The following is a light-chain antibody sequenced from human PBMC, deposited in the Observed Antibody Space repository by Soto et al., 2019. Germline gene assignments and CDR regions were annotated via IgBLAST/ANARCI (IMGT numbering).Light chain of an antibody. CDR2: EVS. V-gene: IGLV2-8*02. CDR3: SSYAVSSNSVV. Sequence: QSALTQPPSASRSPGQSVTISCTGTSSDVGGYNYVSWYQQHPGKAPKLMIYEVSQRPSGVPDRFSGSKSGKTASLTVSGLQAEDEADYYCSSYAVSSNSVVFGGGTKLTVL. CDR1: SSDVGGYNY. J-gene: IGLJ2*01.